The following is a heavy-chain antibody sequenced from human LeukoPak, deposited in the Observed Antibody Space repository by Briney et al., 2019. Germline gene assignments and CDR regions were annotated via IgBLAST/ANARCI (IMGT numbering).Heavy chain of an antibody. V-gene: IGHV1-69*05. CDR3: ARDGDRYCSGGSCYDWFDP. CDR1: GGTFSSYA. CDR2: IIPIFGTA. Sequence: SVKVSCKASGGTFSSYAISWVRQAPGQGPEWMGGIIPIFGTANYAQKFQGRVTITTDESTSTAYMELSSLRSEDTAVYYCARDGDRYCSGGSCYDWFDPWGQGTLVTVSS. D-gene: IGHD2-15*01. J-gene: IGHJ5*02.